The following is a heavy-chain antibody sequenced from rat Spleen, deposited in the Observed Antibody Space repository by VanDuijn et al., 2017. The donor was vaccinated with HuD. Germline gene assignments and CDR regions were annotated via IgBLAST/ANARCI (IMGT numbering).Heavy chain of an antibody. CDR2: ISYDGSST. J-gene: IGHJ2*01. CDR1: GFTFSDYY. V-gene: IGHV5-29*01. Sequence: EVQLVESDGGLVQPGRSLKLSCAASGFTFSDYYMAWVRQAPTKGLEWVATISYDGSSTYYRDSVKGRFTISRDNAKSTLYLQMDSLRSEDTATYYCARRPMAPFDYWGQGVMVTVSS. CDR3: ARRPMAPFDY. D-gene: IGHD1-12*02.